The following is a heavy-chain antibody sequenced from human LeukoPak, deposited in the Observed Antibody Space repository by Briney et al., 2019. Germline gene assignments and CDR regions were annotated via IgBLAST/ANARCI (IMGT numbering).Heavy chain of an antibody. CDR3: ASGSAGFDT. Sequence: SETLSLTCAVYGGSFSGFHWNWIRQPPGKGLEWIGSIYSTGLTYYSPSLKSRVSISLETSKNQFSLKLKSVTAADTAVYFCASGSAGFDTWGQGTLVTVSS. D-gene: IGHD6-13*01. CDR2: IYSTGLT. V-gene: IGHV4-34*01. J-gene: IGHJ5*02. CDR1: GGSFSGFH.